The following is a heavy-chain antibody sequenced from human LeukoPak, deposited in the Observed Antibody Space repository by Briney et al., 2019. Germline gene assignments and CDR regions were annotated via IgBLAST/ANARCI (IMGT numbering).Heavy chain of an antibody. CDR1: SGSVSSGSYY. V-gene: IGHV4-61*01. CDR3: ARDDRYGYYGMDV. J-gene: IGHJ6*02. Sequence: SETLSLTCTVSSGSVSSGSYYWSWIRQPPGKGLEWIGYIYYSGSTNYNPSLKSRVTISVDTSKNQFSLKLSSVTAADTAVYYCARDDRYGYYGMDVWGQGTTVTVSS. D-gene: IGHD5-24*01. CDR2: IYYSGST.